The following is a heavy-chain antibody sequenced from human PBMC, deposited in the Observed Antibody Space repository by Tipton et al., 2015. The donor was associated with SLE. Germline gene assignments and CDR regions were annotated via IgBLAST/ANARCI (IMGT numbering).Heavy chain of an antibody. V-gene: IGHV3-23*01. CDR2: ISGSGGST. Sequence: SLRLSCAASGFTFSSYAMSWVRQAPGKGLEWVSAISGSGGSTYYADSVKGRFTISRDNSKNTLYLQMNSLRAEDTAVYYCAKEVVPGYSSGWHFDYWGQGTLVTVSS. CDR3: AKEVVPGYSSGWHFDY. D-gene: IGHD6-19*01. J-gene: IGHJ4*02. CDR1: GFTFSSYA.